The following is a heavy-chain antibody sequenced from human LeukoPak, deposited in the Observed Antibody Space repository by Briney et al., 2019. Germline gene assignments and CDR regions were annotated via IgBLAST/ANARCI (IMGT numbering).Heavy chain of an antibody. CDR2: INPSGGST. Sequence: ASVKVSCKASGYTFTSYYMHWVRQAPGQGLEWMGIINPSGGSTSYAQKFQGRVTMTRDTSTSTVYMELSSLRSEDAAVYYCARDDIAVAGYDYWGQETLVTVSS. J-gene: IGHJ4*02. CDR1: GYTFTSYY. CDR3: ARDDIAVAGYDY. D-gene: IGHD6-19*01. V-gene: IGHV1-46*01.